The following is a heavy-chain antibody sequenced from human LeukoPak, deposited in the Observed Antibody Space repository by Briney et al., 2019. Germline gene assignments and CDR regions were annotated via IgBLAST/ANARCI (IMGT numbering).Heavy chain of an antibody. CDR2: IIPIFGTA. CDR3: AGYGPPSDYYFDY. Sequence: ASVKVSCKASGGTFSSYAISWVRQAPGQGREWMGGIIPIFGTANYAQKFQGRVTITTDESTSTAYMELSSLRSEDTAVYYCAGYGPPSDYYFDYWGQGTLVTVSS. J-gene: IGHJ4*02. V-gene: IGHV1-69*05. D-gene: IGHD3-10*01. CDR1: GGTFSSYA.